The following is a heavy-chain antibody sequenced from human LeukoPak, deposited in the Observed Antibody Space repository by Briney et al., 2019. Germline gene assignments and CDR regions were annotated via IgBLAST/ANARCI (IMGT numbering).Heavy chain of an antibody. CDR3: SRRGGSNGWGDFDF. D-gene: IGHD6-19*01. V-gene: IGHV3-23*01. CDR1: GFTFNRHA. Sequence: GGSLRLSCTASGFTFNRHAFNWVRQAPGKGLEWVSSIGGSGVSIFYTDSVKGRFTISRDNGKNTVYLQMNSLRAEDTDIYYCSRRGGSNGWGDFDFWGQGTLVSVSS. CDR2: IGGSGVSI. J-gene: IGHJ4*02.